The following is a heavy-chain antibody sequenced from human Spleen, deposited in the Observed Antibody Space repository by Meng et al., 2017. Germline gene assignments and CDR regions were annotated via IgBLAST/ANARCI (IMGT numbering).Heavy chain of an antibody. J-gene: IGHJ4*02. CDR2: INHSGST. V-gene: IGHV4-34*01. CDR3: ARGPTTMAHDFDC. Sequence: QVQLQQWGAGLFKPSETLSLPCVVSGGSFSDYYWSWIRQPPGKGLEWIGEINHSGSTNYNPSLESRATISVDTSQNNLSLKLSSVTAADSAVYYCARGPTTMAHDFDCWGQGTLVTVSS. D-gene: IGHD4-11*01. CDR1: GGSFSDYY.